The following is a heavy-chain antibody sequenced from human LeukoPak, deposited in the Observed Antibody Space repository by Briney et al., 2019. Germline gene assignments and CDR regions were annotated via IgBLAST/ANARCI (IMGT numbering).Heavy chain of an antibody. V-gene: IGHV3-21*01. Sequence: GGSLRLSCAASGFTFSSYSMNWVRQAPGKGLEWVSSISSGSSCIYYADSVKGRFTISRDNAKNSLYLQMNSLRAEDTAVYYCARVDYYDSSGYLIIDYWGQGTLVTVSS. CDR3: ARVDYYDSSGYLIIDY. D-gene: IGHD3-22*01. CDR2: ISSGSSCI. J-gene: IGHJ4*02. CDR1: GFTFSSYS.